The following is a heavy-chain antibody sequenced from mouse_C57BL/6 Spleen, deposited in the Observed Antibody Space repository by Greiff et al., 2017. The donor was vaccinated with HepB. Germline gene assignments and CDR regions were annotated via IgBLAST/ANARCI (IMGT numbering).Heavy chain of an antibody. D-gene: IGHD2-5*01. CDR3: ARSNSNYDGAWFAY. V-gene: IGHV1-26*01. Sequence: EVQLQQSGPELVKPGASVKISCKASGYTFTDYYMNWVKQSHGKSLEWIGDINPNNGGTSYNQKFKGKATLTVDKSSSTAYMELRSLTSEDSAVYYCARSNSNYDGAWFAYWGQGTLVTVSA. CDR2: INPNNGGT. CDR1: GYTFTDYY. J-gene: IGHJ3*01.